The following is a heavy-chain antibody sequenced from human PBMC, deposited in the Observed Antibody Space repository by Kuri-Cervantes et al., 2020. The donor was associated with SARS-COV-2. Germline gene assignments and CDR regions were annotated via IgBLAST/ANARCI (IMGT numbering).Heavy chain of an antibody. CDR1: GFTFSNYA. Sequence: GGSLRLSCSASGFTFSNYAMTWVRRAPGKGLEWVGFIRSTPYTGTTEYAASVKGRFTISRDDSKSIVYLQMNSLKAEDTAVYYCARGATTVTSLWIYWGRGTLVTVSS. D-gene: IGHD4-17*01. J-gene: IGHJ4*02. CDR2: IRSTPYTGTT. V-gene: IGHV3-49*04. CDR3: ARGATTVTSLWIY.